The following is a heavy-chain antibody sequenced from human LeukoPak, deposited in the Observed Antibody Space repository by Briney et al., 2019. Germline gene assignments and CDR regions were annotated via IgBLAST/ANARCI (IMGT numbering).Heavy chain of an antibody. J-gene: IGHJ3*02. CDR1: GFTFSSYG. Sequence: GGSLRLSCAASGFTFSSYGMSWVRQAPGKGLEWVSAISGSGGSTYYADSVKGRFTISRDNSKNTLHLQMNSLRAEDTAVYYCARARGSSWSTDAFDIWGQGTMVTVSS. CDR3: ARARGSSWSTDAFDI. V-gene: IGHV3-23*01. D-gene: IGHD6-13*01. CDR2: ISGSGGST.